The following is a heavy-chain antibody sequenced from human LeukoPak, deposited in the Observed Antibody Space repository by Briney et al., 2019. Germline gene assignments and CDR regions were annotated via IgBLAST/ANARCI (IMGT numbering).Heavy chain of an antibody. J-gene: IGHJ3*02. D-gene: IGHD2-21*01. CDR1: GGSISSYY. V-gene: IGHV4-59*01. Sequence: SETLSLTCTVSGGSISSYYWSWIRQPPGKGLEWIGYIYYSGSTNYNPSLKSRVTISVDTSKNQFSLKLSSVTAADTAVYYCARDNSRDACDIWGQGTMVTVSS. CDR3: ARDNSRDACDI. CDR2: IYYSGST.